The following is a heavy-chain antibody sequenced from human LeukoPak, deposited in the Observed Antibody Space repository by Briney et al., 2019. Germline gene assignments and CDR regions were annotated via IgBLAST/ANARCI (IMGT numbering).Heavy chain of an antibody. V-gene: IGHV1-69*04. CDR3: ARDMVGATGSYRYFDL. Sequence: ASVKVSCKASGGTFSSYAISWVRQAPGQGLEWMGRIIPILGIANYAQKFQGRVTITADKSTSTAYMELSSLRSEDTAVYYCARDMVGATGSYRYFDLWGRGTLVTVSS. CDR2: IIPILGIA. J-gene: IGHJ2*01. CDR1: GGTFSSYA. D-gene: IGHD1-26*01.